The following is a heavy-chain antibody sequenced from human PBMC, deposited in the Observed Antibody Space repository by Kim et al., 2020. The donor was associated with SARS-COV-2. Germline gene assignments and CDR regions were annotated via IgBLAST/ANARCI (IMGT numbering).Heavy chain of an antibody. Sequence: SPSFPGQVTISADKSISTAYLQWSSLKASDTAMYYCARPWGAKGHDAFDIWGQGTMVTVSS. D-gene: IGHD1-26*01. V-gene: IGHV5-51*01. J-gene: IGHJ3*02. CDR3: ARPWGAKGHDAFDI.